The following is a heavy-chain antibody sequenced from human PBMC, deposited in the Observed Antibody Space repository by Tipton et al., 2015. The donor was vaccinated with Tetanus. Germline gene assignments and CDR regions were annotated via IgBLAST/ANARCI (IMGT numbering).Heavy chain of an antibody. Sequence: TLSLTCTVSGGSISSTNYYWGWIRQPPGKGLEWIGQIHSSGSTNYIPSLKSRVTISLDTSKNQFSLRLTSVTAADTAVYYCARDIEEVGATKYFDYWGQGTLVTVSS. V-gene: IGHV4-61*01. J-gene: IGHJ4*02. CDR3: ARDIEEVGATKYFDY. D-gene: IGHD1-26*01. CDR2: IHSSGST. CDR1: GGSISSTNYY.